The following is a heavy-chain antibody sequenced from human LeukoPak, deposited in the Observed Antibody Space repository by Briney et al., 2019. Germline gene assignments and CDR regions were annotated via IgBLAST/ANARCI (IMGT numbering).Heavy chain of an antibody. Sequence: GGSLRLSCAASGFSFSDYNMNWVRQAPGKGLEWVSSISSGSTHIYYADSVKGRFTISRDNAKNSLYLQMNSLRAEDTAVYYCARDREQWLVRRFDYWGQGTLVTVSS. CDR2: ISSGSTHI. CDR3: ARDREQWLVRRFDY. J-gene: IGHJ4*02. CDR1: GFSFSDYN. D-gene: IGHD6-19*01. V-gene: IGHV3-21*06.